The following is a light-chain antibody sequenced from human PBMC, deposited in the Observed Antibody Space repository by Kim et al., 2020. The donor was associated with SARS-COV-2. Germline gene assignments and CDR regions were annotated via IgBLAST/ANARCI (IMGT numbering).Light chain of an antibody. CDR2: DTF. V-gene: IGKV1-39*01. J-gene: IGKJ1*01. CDR1: QSISTY. CDR3: QQTYSHPRT. Sequence: ASVGDRVTITCRASQSISTYLNWYQQKPGEAPKLLIYDTFNLQSGVPSRFSGSGSGTDFTLTITSLQPEDFATYYCQQTYSHPRTFGQGTKVDIK.